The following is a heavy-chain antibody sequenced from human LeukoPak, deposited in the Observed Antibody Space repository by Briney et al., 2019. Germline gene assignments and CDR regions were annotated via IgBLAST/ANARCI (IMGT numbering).Heavy chain of an antibody. CDR3: ARAGSSGWYTDY. CDR2: LSGTGGST. Sequence: GGSLRLSCAASGFTFSNYAMSWVRQAPGKRLEWVSTLSGTGGSTYYADSVKGRFTISRDNSKNTLYLQVSSLRAEDTAVYYCARAGSSGWYTDYWGQGTLVTVSS. V-gene: IGHV3-23*01. J-gene: IGHJ4*02. CDR1: GFTFSNYA. D-gene: IGHD6-19*01.